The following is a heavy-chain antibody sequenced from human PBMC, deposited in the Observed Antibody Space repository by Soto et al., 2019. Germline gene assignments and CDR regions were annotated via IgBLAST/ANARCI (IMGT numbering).Heavy chain of an antibody. D-gene: IGHD4-17*01. CDR2: IHYSGST. Sequence: QVQLQESGPGLVKPSETLSLTCTVSGGSISTYYWSWIRQPPGKGLEWIGYIHYSGSTNYNPSLNIRVAISVDTSKNQFSLKLTSVTAADTAVYYCARRYYGGNYWYFDLWGRGTLVTVSS. V-gene: IGHV4-59*08. J-gene: IGHJ2*01. CDR1: GGSISTYY. CDR3: ARRYYGGNYWYFDL.